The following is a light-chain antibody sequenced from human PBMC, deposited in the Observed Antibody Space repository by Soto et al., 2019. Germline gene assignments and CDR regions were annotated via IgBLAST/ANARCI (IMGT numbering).Light chain of an antibody. V-gene: IGKV3-11*01. J-gene: IGKJ5*01. CDR1: QSVRSF. CDR3: QQYTGPPTT. CDR2: DAS. Sequence: EIVLTQSPATLSLSPGERATLSCRASQSVRSFLAWYQQKPGQAPRLLIYDASNRATGVPGRFSGSGSGTDFTLTISSLEPEDFAVYFCQQYTGPPTTFGQGTRLEIK.